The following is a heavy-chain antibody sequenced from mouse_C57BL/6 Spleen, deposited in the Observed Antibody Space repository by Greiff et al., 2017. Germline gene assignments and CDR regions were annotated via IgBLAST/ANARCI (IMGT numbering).Heavy chain of an antibody. D-gene: IGHD2-4*01. CDR3: ARANYDYDEFAY. CDR1: GFTFSSYA. Sequence: EVQRVESGGGLVKPGGSLKLSCAASGFTFSSYAMSWVRQTPEKRLEWVATISDGGSYTYYPDNVKGRFTISRDNAKNNLYLQMSHLKSEDTAMYYCARANYDYDEFAYWGQGTLVTVSA. J-gene: IGHJ3*01. V-gene: IGHV5-4*01. CDR2: ISDGGSYT.